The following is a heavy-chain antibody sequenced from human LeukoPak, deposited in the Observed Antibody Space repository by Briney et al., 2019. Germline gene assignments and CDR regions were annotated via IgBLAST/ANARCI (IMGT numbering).Heavy chain of an antibody. CDR2: IKQDGSEK. J-gene: IGHJ5*02. V-gene: IGHV3-7*01. D-gene: IGHD1-26*01. Sequence: GGSLRLSCAASGFTFSSYWMSWVRQAPGKGLEWGANIKQDGSEKYYVDSVKGRLTISRDNAKNSLYLQMNSLRAEDTAVYYCARVGGSYWGWFDPWGQGTLVTVSS. CDR1: GFTFSSYW. CDR3: ARVGGSYWGWFDP.